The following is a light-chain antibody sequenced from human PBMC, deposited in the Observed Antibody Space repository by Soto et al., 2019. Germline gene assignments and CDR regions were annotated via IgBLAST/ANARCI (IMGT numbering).Light chain of an antibody. J-gene: IGLJ1*01. Sequence: QSVLTQPASVSGSPGQSITISCTGTSSDVGSYNLVSWYQQHPGKAPKLMIYGGSKRPSGVSNRFSGSKSGNTASLTISGLQAEDEADYYCCSYAGSSTSVLGTGTKVTVL. V-gene: IGLV2-23*01. CDR3: CSYAGSSTSV. CDR1: SSDVGSYNL. CDR2: GGS.